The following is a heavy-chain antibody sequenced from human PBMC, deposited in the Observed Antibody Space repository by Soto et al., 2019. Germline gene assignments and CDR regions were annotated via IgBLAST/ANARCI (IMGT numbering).Heavy chain of an antibody. J-gene: IGHJ6*02. CDR1: GASIYNGGYF. D-gene: IGHD6-13*01. CDR3: ASGYSSSFYYYYYYPMDV. Sequence: SETLSLTCSVSGASIYNGGYFWSWIRQSPGKGLEWIGHIHNSGSPYNNPSLKSRVTISADTSMNQFSLALTSVTAADTAMYYCASGYSSSFYYYYYYPMDVWGQGTTVTVSS. V-gene: IGHV4-30-4*01. CDR2: IHNSGSP.